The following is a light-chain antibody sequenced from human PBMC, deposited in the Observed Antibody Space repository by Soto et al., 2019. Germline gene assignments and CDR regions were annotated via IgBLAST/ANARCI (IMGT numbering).Light chain of an antibody. Sequence: EIVLTQSPATLSLSPGERVTLSCRAVDIVIGSDLAWYQQKPGQAPRLLIYGASNRATGIPDRLSGSGSGTDFTLTISRLEPEDFAVYYCQQYGSSPRTFGQGTRLEI. CDR2: GAS. V-gene: IGKV3-20*01. CDR3: QQYGSSPRT. CDR1: DIVIGSD. J-gene: IGKJ5*01.